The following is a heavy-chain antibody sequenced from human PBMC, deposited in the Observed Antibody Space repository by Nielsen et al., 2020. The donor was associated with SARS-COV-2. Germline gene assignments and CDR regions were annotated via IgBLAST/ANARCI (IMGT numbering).Heavy chain of an antibody. CDR3: ARQNWNYVFDY. CDR2: IYYSGST. J-gene: IGHJ4*02. CDR1: GGSISSYY. Sequence: SETLSLTCTVSGGSISSYYWSWIRQPPGKGLEWIGYIYYSGSTNCNPSLKSRVTISVDTSKNQFSLRLTSVTAADTAVYYCARQNWNYVFDYWGQGTLVTVSS. V-gene: IGHV4-59*01. D-gene: IGHD1-7*01.